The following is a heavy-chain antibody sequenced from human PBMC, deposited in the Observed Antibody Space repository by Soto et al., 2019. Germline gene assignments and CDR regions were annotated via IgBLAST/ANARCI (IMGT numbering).Heavy chain of an antibody. J-gene: IGHJ2*01. Sequence: PGASLKISCEGSGYSFTSYWIGWVRQMPGKGLEWMGIIYPGDSDTRYSPSFQGQVTISADKSISTAYLQWSSLKASDTAMYYCARPMTTVTTGWYFDLWGRGTLVTVSS. CDR2: IYPGDSDT. CDR1: GYSFTSYW. CDR3: ARPMTTVTTGWYFDL. D-gene: IGHD4-4*01. V-gene: IGHV5-51*01.